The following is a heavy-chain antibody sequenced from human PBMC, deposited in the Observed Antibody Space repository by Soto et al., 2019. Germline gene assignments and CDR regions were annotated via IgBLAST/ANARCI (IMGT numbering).Heavy chain of an antibody. Sequence: SETLSLTCTVSGGSISSYYWGWIRRPPGKGLEWIGSIYYSGSTYYNPSLKSRVTISVDTSKNQFPLKLSSVTAADTAVYYCARSMTTVVTLDYWGQGTLVTVSS. CDR3: ARSMTTVVTLDY. CDR1: GGSISSYY. D-gene: IGHD4-17*01. CDR2: IYYSGST. V-gene: IGHV4-39*01. J-gene: IGHJ4*02.